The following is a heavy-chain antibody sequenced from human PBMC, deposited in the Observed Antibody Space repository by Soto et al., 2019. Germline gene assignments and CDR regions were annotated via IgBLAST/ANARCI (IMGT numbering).Heavy chain of an antibody. V-gene: IGHV1-69*06. J-gene: IGHJ4*02. CDR2: IIPIFGTA. CDR1: GGTFSSYA. Sequence: SVKVSCKASGGTFSSYAISWVRQAPGQGLEWMGGIIPIFGTANYAQKFQGRVTITADKSTSTAYMELSSLRSEDTAVYYCACIAARPGNRGLDYWGQGTLVTVSS. CDR3: ACIAARPGNRGLDY. D-gene: IGHD6-6*01.